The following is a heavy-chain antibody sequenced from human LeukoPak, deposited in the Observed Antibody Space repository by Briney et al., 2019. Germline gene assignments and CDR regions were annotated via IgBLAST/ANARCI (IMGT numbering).Heavy chain of an antibody. CDR3: ARDGLRSPGYSSSWYPSYFDY. D-gene: IGHD6-13*01. CDR2: ISYDGSNK. Sequence: PGRSLRLSCAASGFTFSSYAMHWVRQAPGKGLEWVAVISYDGSNKYYADSVKGRFTISRDNSKNTLYLQMNSLRAEDTAVYYCARDGLRSPGYSSSWYPSYFDYWGQGTLVTVSS. V-gene: IGHV3-30-3*01. CDR1: GFTFSSYA. J-gene: IGHJ4*02.